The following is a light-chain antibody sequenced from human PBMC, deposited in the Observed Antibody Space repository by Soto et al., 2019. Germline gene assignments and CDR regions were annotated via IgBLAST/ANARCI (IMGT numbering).Light chain of an antibody. CDR1: QDINNY. Sequence: DIQMTQSPSSLSASAGDRVTITCQASQDINNYLNWYQQKSGKAPKLLIYDASDLETGVPSRFSGSGSGTDFTFTISSLQPEDIATYYCQQYDNLPLTFGGGTKVEIK. V-gene: IGKV1-33*01. CDR2: DAS. CDR3: QQYDNLPLT. J-gene: IGKJ4*01.